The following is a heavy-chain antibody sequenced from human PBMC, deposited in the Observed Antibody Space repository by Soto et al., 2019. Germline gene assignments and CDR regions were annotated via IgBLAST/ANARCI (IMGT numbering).Heavy chain of an antibody. D-gene: IGHD3-9*01. CDR3: AKGRRYFDGRYGMDV. CDR1: GGTCSSYA. Sequence: QVQLVQSGAEVKKPGSAVKVSCKASGGTCSSYAISWVRQAPGQGLEWMGGIIPIFGTANYAQKFQGRVTITADESKSTASMELSSLRSEDTAVYYCAKGRRYFDGRYGMDVWGPGTTVTVSS. J-gene: IGHJ6*02. CDR2: IIPIFGTA. V-gene: IGHV1-69*01.